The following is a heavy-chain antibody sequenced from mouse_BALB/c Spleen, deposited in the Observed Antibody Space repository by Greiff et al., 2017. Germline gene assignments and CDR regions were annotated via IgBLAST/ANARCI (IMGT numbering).Heavy chain of an antibody. D-gene: IGHD1-2*01. J-gene: IGHJ2*01. CDR1: GFTFSDYY. Sequence: DVKLVESGGGLVKPGGSLKLSCAASGFTFSDYYMYWVRQTPEKRLEWVATISDGGSYTYYPDSVKGRFTISRDNAKNNLYLQMSSLKSEDTAMYYCARVNYGYGADYWGQGTTLTVSS. CDR3: ARVNYGYGADY. CDR2: ISDGGSYT. V-gene: IGHV5-4*02.